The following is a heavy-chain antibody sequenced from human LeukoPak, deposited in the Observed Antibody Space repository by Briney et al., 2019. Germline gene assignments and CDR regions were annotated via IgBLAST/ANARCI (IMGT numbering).Heavy chain of an antibody. CDR1: GFTFSSYW. CDR2: FNSDGSST. V-gene: IGHV3-74*01. D-gene: IGHD5-18*01. Sequence: GGSLRLSCAASGFTFSSYWMHWVRQAPGKGLVWVSRFNSDGSSTSYADSVKGRFTVSRDNAKNTLYLQMNSLRAEDTAVYYCARETGYSYGMIDYWGQGTLVTVSS. J-gene: IGHJ4*02. CDR3: ARETGYSYGMIDY.